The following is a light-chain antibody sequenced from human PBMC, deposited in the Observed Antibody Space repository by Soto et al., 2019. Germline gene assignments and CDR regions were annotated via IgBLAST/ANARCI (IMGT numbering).Light chain of an antibody. CDR2: GAS. V-gene: IGKV3-15*01. J-gene: IGKJ1*01. Sequence: DIVMTQSPATLSVSPGERATLSCRASQSVNSNLAWYQQKPGQAPRLLISGASTRATGIPARFSGSGSGTDFTLTISSLQSEDFAIYYCQQYNKWPPAFGQGTKVDIK. CDR3: QQYNKWPPA. CDR1: QSVNSN.